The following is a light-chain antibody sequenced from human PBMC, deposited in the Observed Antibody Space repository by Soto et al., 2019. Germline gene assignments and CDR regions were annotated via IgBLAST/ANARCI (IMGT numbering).Light chain of an antibody. CDR1: TTDVGGYDY. Sequence: QSALTQPASVSGSPGQSITISCTGTTTDVGGYDYVSWYQQHPGKAPKLMIYEVNNRPSGVSNRFSGSKSGNTASLTISGLQAKDEADYYCSSYTSSSTLGVFGTGTKLTVL. V-gene: IGLV2-14*01. CDR3: SSYTSSSTLGV. J-gene: IGLJ1*01. CDR2: EVN.